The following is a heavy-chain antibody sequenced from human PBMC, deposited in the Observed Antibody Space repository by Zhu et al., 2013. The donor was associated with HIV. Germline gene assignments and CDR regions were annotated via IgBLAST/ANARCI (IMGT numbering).Heavy chain of an antibody. CDR2: INHSGNT. CDR3: ASWYCSGGSCRFDY. CDR1: WVFTGYY. V-gene: IGHV4-34*01. D-gene: IGHD2-15*01. J-gene: IGHJ4*02. Sequence: QLQQWGAGLFEAFRRPCPSPALSMWVFTGYYWSWIRQPHGKGLEWIGEINHSGNTNYNPSLKSRVTISVDTSKNQFSLKLSSVTAADTAVYYCASWYCSGGSCRFDYWGQGTLVTVSS.